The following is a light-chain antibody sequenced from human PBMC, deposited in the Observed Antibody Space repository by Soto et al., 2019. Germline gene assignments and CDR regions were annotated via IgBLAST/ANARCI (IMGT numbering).Light chain of an antibody. CDR3: VSFTSSTTYV. Sequence: QSELNHPPSASGSPGQSVTISCTGTSTDVGRYNYISWYQQRPGKAPKLIIYEVSKRPSGVPDRLSGFKYGSTASLIISRLQTEDEADYYCVSFTSSTTYVFGSGTKVTVI. CDR1: STDVGRYNY. V-gene: IGLV2-8*01. J-gene: IGLJ1*01. CDR2: EVS.